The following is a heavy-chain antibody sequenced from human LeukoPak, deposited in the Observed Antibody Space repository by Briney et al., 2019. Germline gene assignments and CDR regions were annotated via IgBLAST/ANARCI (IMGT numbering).Heavy chain of an antibody. CDR1: GFTFSSYW. J-gene: IGHJ3*02. CDR2: ISYDGSNK. D-gene: IGHD2-21*02. Sequence: GGSLRLSCAASGFTFSSYWMSWVRQAPGKGLEWVAVISYDGSNKYYADSVKGRFTISRDNSKNTLYLQMNSLRAEDTAVYYCAKIGDNDAFDIWGQGTMVTVSS. V-gene: IGHV3-30*18. CDR3: AKIGDNDAFDI.